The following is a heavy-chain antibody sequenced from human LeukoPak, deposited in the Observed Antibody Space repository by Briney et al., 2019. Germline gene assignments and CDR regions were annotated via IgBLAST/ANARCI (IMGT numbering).Heavy chain of an antibody. V-gene: IGHV3-23*01. J-gene: IGHJ4*02. CDR1: GFTFSIYA. D-gene: IGHD6-19*01. CDR2: INGSGGRT. CDR3: AKDGGGSGWYTYFDY. Sequence: AGGSLRLSCAASGFTFSIYAMSWVRQAPGKGLEWVAAINGSGGRTYSADSVKGRFTISRDNPKNTLSLQRNSLRAEHTGVYYCAKDGGGSGWYTYFDYWGQGTLVTVSS.